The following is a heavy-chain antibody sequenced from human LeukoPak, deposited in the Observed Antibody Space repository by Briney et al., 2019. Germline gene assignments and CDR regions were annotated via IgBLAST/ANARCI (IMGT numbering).Heavy chain of an antibody. CDR3: VRDRSGSYHSHWFYP. J-gene: IGHJ5*02. CDR1: GYTFTGYY. V-gene: IGHV1-2*02. Sequence: ASVKVSCKASGYTFTGYYMHWVRQAPGQGLEWMGWINPNSGGTNYAQKFQGRVTMTKDTSISTAYMELSSLRFEDTAVYYCVRDRSGSYHSHWFYPWGARTLVTASS. D-gene: IGHD1-26*01. CDR2: INPNSGGT.